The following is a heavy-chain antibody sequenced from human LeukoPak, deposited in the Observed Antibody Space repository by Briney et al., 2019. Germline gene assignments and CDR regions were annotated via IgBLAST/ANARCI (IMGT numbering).Heavy chain of an antibody. D-gene: IGHD6-6*01. Sequence: GEPLKISCEASGFNFTNYWIAWVRQTPGKGLDWMGIVYPADSDSKYSPSFQGAVTISADKSTSAAYLEWRSLKASDTATYYCPRFGFSNSLDFYFDVWGRGTLVTVSS. CDR2: VYPADSDS. J-gene: IGHJ2*01. CDR3: PRFGFSNSLDFYFDV. CDR1: GFNFTNYW. V-gene: IGHV5-51*01.